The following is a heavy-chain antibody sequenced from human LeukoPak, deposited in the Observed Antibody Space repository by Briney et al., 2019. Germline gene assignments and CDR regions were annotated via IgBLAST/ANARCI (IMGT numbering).Heavy chain of an antibody. J-gene: IGHJ2*01. CDR1: GYTFTSYY. D-gene: IGHD3-10*01. Sequence: ASVKVSCKASGYTFTSYYMHWVRQAPGQGLEWMGIINPSGGSTSYAQKFQGRVTMTRDMSTSTVYMELSSLRSEDTAVYYCARDPMVRGVPSWYFDLWGRGTLVTVSS. CDR2: INPSGGST. CDR3: ARDPMVRGVPSWYFDL. V-gene: IGHV1-46*01.